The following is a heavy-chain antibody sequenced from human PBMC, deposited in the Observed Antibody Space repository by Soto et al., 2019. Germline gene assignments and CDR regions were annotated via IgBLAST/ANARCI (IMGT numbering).Heavy chain of an antibody. V-gene: IGHV1-69*13. J-gene: IGHJ6*02. D-gene: IGHD2-21*02. CDR3: ARRVVVTSVRDIAYYYYGLDV. CDR2: IIPMFDST. Sequence: SVKVSCKAFGGTFSSYAICWVRQAPGQGLEWMGGIIPMFDSTNYAQKFQGRVTITADESTSTAFMELSSLRSEDTAVYYCARRVVVTSVRDIAYYYYGLDVRGQGTTVTVSS. CDR1: GGTFSSYA.